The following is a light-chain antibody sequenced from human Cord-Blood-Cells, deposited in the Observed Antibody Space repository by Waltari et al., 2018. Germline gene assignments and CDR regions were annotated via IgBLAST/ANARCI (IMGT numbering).Light chain of an antibody. V-gene: IGKV1-39*01. CDR3: QQSYSTPYT. CDR1: QSISSY. J-gene: IGKJ2*01. CDR2: AAS. Sequence: DIQMTQSPSSLSASVGDRVTITCRESQSISSYLNWYQQKPGKAPKLLIYAASSWQSGVPSRFSGSGSGTDFTLTISRLQPEDFATYYCQQSYSTPYTFGQGTKLEIK.